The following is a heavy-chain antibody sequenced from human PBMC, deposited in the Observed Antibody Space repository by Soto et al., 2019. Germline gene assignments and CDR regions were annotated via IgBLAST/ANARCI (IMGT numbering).Heavy chain of an antibody. J-gene: IGHJ4*02. Sequence: EVQLVESGGGLVQPGGSLRLSCAASGFSFSNYWMHWVRQAPGKGLVWVSRINTDGSSTNYADSAKGRSTISRDNAKNTLYLQMNSLRAEDTAVSYCAQREGNTFGLFYWGQGTLVTVSS. CDR1: GFSFSNYW. CDR3: AQREGNTFGLFY. CDR2: INTDGSST. D-gene: IGHD5-18*01. V-gene: IGHV3-74*01.